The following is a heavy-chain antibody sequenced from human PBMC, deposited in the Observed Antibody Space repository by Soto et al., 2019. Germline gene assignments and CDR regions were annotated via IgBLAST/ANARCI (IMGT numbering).Heavy chain of an antibody. CDR1: GGSFSGYY. J-gene: IGHJ4*02. CDR3: ARGSHLAITMVRGVREARFDY. Sequence: QVPLQQWGAGLLKPSETLSLTCAVYGGSFSGYYWSWIRQPPGKGLEWIGEINHSGSTNYNPSLKSRVTISVDTSKNQFSLKLSSVTAADTAVYYCARGSHLAITMVRGVREARFDYWGQGTLVTVSS. D-gene: IGHD3-10*01. V-gene: IGHV4-34*01. CDR2: INHSGST.